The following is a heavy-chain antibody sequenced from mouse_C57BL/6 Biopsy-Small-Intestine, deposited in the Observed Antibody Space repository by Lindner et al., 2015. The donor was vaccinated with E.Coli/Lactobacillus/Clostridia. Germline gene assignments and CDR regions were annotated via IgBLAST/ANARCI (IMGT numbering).Heavy chain of an antibody. Sequence: VQLQESGPELVKPGASVKIPCKASGYTFTDYNMDWVKQSHGRSLEWIGDINPYNGGTIYNQKFKGKATLTADKSSSTAYMQLSSLTSEDSAVYFCARGDGYMFPYWGQGTLVTVSA. J-gene: IGHJ3*01. CDR2: INPYNGGT. CDR1: GYTFTDYN. V-gene: IGHV1-18*01. CDR3: ARGDGYMFPY. D-gene: IGHD2-3*01.